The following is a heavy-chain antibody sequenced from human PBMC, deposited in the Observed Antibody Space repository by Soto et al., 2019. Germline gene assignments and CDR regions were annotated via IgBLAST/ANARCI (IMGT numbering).Heavy chain of an antibody. CDR1: GGSISTYY. J-gene: IGHJ4*02. CDR3: AIGGRAGGWNSSSDD. CDR2: IYYSGST. Sequence: SATLSLTCTFSGGSISTYYWSWIRQPPGKGLEWIGYIYYSGSTKYNPSLKSRVTISVDTSKNQFSLKLSSVTAADTAVYYCAIGGRAGGWNSSSDDWGKATLFTVDS. V-gene: IGHV4-59*01. D-gene: IGHD1-7*01.